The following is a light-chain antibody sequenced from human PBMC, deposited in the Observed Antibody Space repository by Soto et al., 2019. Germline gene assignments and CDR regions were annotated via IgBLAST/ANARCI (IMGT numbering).Light chain of an antibody. CDR1: SSDVGRYNY. CDR2: EVN. J-gene: IGLJ1*01. V-gene: IGLV2-8*01. CDR3: SSYAGTPFV. Sequence: LTQPPSASGSPGQSVTISCTGTSSDVGRYNYVSWYQQHPGKAPKLMISEVNKRASGVPDRFSGSKSGNTASLTVSGLQAEDEADYYCSSYAGTPFVFGTGTRVTVL.